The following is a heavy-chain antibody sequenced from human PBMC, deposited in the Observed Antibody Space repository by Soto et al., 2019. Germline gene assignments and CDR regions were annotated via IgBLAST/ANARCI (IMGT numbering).Heavy chain of an antibody. Sequence: QVQLVQSGAEVKKPGASVKVSCRASGYTFSNYALHSARQAPGQRLEWLGWINVGTGNTKYSQMLQGRVTITRDTAATTDNMELSSLKSEDTAVYYCEGASWLDYFDYGGQGTLVTVSS. CDR3: EGASWLDYFDY. V-gene: IGHV1-3*01. J-gene: IGHJ4*02. D-gene: IGHD6-13*01. CDR1: GYTFSNYA. CDR2: INVGTGNT.